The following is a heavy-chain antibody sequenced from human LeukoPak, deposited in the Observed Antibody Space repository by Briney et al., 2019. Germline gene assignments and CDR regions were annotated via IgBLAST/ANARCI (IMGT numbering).Heavy chain of an antibody. D-gene: IGHD5-12*01. CDR3: ARDHAADIVATGEDY. J-gene: IGHJ4*02. V-gene: IGHV3-30-3*01. CDR1: GFTFSNYA. CDR2: ISYDGHYK. Sequence: PGGSLRLACAASGFTFSNYAMHWVRQAPGKGLEWVAVISYDGHYKYYADSAKGRFTISRDNSRNTLYLQMNSLRGEDTAVYYCARDHAADIVATGEDYWGQGTLVTVSS.